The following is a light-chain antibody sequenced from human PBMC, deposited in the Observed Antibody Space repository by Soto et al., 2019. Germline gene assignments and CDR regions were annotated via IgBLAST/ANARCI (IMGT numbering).Light chain of an antibody. Sequence: EIVMTQSPATLSVSPGERATLSFRASQSVSSNLAWYQQKPGQAPGLLLYGASTRATGIPARCSGSGSGTEFALTISSLQSEDFAVYYCEQYTNWPPRSTFGQGTKLEIK. CDR3: EQYTNWPPRST. CDR2: GAS. J-gene: IGKJ2*01. CDR1: QSVSSN. V-gene: IGKV3-15*01.